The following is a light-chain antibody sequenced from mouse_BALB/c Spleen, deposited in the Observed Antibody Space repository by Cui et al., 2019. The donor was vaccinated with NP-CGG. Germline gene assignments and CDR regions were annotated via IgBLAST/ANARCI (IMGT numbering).Light chain of an antibody. Sequence: QAFVTQEPALTTSPGETVTLTCRSSTGAVTTSNYANWVQEKPDHLFTGLIGGTNNRVPGVPARFSGSLIGDKAALTITGAQTEDEAMYFCALWYSNHWVFGGGTKLTVL. CDR2: GTN. V-gene: IGLV1*01. CDR1: TGAVTTSNY. J-gene: IGLJ1*01. CDR3: ALWYSNHWV.